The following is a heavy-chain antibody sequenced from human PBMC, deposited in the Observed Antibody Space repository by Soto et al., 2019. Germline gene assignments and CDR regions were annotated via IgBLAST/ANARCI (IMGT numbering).Heavy chain of an antibody. CDR3: AKDSPVGVPLLRDLHD. CDR2: ISGSGGST. V-gene: IGHV3-23*01. J-gene: IGHJ1*01. CDR1: GFTFSNYG. Sequence: VGSLRLSCAASGFTFSNYGMSWVRQAPGKGLEWVSVISGSGGSTYYADSVKGRFTLSRDNSKNTVYLQMNSLRAEDTAVYYCAKDSPVGVPLLRDLHDWGQGTLVTVSS. D-gene: IGHD2-15*01.